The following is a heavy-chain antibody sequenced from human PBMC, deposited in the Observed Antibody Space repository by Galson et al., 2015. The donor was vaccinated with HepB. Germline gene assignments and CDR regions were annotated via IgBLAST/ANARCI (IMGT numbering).Heavy chain of an antibody. Sequence: SLRLSCAASGFTFSDYAMTWVRQAPGRGLEWVSAISGDGTDTYYADSVKGRFTISRDTSKNTLYLQMNSLRAEDTAVYYCAKVAVRYNYGYVVDRWGQGTMVPVSS. CDR1: GFTFSDYA. D-gene: IGHD5-18*01. CDR3: AKVAVRYNYGYVVDR. J-gene: IGHJ5*02. CDR2: ISGDGTDT. V-gene: IGHV3-23*01.